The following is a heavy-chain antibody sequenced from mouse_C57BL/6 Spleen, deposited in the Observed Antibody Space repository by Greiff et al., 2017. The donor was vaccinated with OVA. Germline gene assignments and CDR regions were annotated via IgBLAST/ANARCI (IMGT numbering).Heavy chain of an antibody. J-gene: IGHJ4*01. CDR3: AKTDYGGKDGMDY. D-gene: IGHD1-1*02. CDR2: ICSGGST. V-gene: IGHV2-4*01. CDR1: GYSFTSYG. Sequence: VQLQQSGPGLVQPSQCLSITCTVSGYSFTSYGVHWVRQPPGKGLEWLGVICSGGSTAYNAAFISRRSISKDDSKSQVFFKMNSLQADDTAIYYCAKTDYGGKDGMDYWGQGTSVTVSA.